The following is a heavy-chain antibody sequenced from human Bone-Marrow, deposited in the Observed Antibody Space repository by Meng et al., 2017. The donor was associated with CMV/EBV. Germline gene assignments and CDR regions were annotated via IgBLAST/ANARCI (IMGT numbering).Heavy chain of an antibody. Sequence: QVQLQESGPGLVKPSQTLSLTCTVSGGSISSGSYYWSWIRQPAGKGLEWIGRIFTSGSTNYNPSLKSRVTISVDTSKNQFSLKLSSVTAADTAVYYCARGYAGLWLPEAFDIWSQGTVVTVSS. V-gene: IGHV4-61*02. CDR2: IFTSGST. CDR3: ARGYAGLWLPEAFDI. CDR1: GGSISSGSYY. D-gene: IGHD5-18*01. J-gene: IGHJ3*02.